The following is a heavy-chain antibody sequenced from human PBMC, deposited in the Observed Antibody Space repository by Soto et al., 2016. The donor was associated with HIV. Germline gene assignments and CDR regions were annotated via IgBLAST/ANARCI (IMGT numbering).Heavy chain of an antibody. CDR1: GFTFSSYW. CDR3: ASGLMLPLYYYYGMDV. D-gene: IGHD3-10*02. CDR2: INSDGSST. Sequence: EVQLVESGGGLVQPGGSLRLSCAASGFTFSSYWMHWVRQAPGKGLVWVSRINSDGSSTSYADSVKGRFTISRDNAKNTLYLQMNSLRAEDTAVYYCASGLMLPLYYYYGMDVWSQGTTVTVSS. J-gene: IGHJ6*02. V-gene: IGHV3-74*01.